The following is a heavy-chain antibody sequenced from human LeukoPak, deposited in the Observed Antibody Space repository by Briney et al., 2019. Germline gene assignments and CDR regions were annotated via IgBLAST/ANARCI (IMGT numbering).Heavy chain of an antibody. CDR3: ATVKGQLVQYNYYGMDV. CDR2: FDLEDGET. CDR1: GYTLTELS. Sequence: GASVKVSCKVSGYTLTELSMHWVRQAPGKGLEWMGGFDLEDGETICAQRFQGRVTMTEDTSTDTAYMELSSLRSEDTAVYYCATVKGQLVQYNYYGMDVWAKGPRSPSP. D-gene: IGHD6-6*01. V-gene: IGHV1-24*01. J-gene: IGHJ6*02.